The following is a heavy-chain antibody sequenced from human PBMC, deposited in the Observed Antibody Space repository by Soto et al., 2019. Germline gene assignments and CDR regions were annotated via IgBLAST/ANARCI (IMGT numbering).Heavy chain of an antibody. V-gene: IGHV1-18*01. Sequence: ASVKVSCKASGYTFTSYGISWVRQAPGQGLEWMGWISAYNGNTNYAQKLQGRVTMTTDTSTSTAYMELRSLRSDDTAVYYCARDLADIVVVPAAIRDYYYYGMDVWGQGTTVTVSS. D-gene: IGHD2-2*01. J-gene: IGHJ6*02. CDR1: GYTFTSYG. CDR3: ARDLADIVVVPAAIRDYYYYGMDV. CDR2: ISAYNGNT.